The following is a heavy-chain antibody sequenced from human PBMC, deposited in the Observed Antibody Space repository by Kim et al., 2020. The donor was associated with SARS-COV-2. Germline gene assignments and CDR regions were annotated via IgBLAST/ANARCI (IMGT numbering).Heavy chain of an antibody. D-gene: IGHD2-8*02. V-gene: IGHV3-21*01. CDR2: ISSSSYI. CDR1: GFTFSSYS. Sequence: GGSLRLSCAASGFTFSSYSMNWVRQAPGKGLEWVSSISSSSYIYYADSVKGRFTISRDNAKNSLYLQMNSLRAEDTAVYYCARDLVRVAVLFDYWGQGTLVTVSS. J-gene: IGHJ4*02. CDR3: ARDLVRVAVLFDY.